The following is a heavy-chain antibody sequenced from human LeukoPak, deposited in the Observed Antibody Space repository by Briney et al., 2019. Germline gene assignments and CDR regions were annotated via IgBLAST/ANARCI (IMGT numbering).Heavy chain of an antibody. Sequence: GPTLLKPTQTHTLTFTFSGFALSTSRVGVVWIRHPPGKALERLALIYWNHDKRYSPSLESRLTITKATSKNQVVLTMTIMDPVDTATYYCAHRPSYDSSGYYYWGKGTLVTVSS. J-gene: IGHJ4*02. V-gene: IGHV2-5*01. D-gene: IGHD3-22*01. CDR1: GFALSTSRVG. CDR2: IYWNHDK. CDR3: AHRPSYDSSGYYY.